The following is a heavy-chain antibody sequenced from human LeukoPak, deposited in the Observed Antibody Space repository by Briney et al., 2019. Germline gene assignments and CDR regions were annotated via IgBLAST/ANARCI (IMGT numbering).Heavy chain of an antibody. CDR2: INHSGST. Sequence: SETLSLTCAVYGGSFSGYYWSWIRQPPGKGLEWIGEINHSGSTNYNPSLKSRVTISVDTSKNQFSLKLSSVTAADTAVYYCSIVVVPAAILYWGQGTLVTVSS. CDR1: GGSFSGYY. CDR3: SIVVVPAAILY. D-gene: IGHD2-2*01. V-gene: IGHV4-34*01. J-gene: IGHJ4*02.